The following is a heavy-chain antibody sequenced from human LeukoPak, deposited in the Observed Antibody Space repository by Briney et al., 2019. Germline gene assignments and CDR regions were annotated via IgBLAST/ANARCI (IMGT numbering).Heavy chain of an antibody. CDR1: GFTFSTYA. D-gene: IGHD3-22*01. Sequence: GRSLRLSCAASGFTFSTYAMHWVRQAPGKGLEWVALISYHGSNKYYADSVKGRFTISRDNSKNTLSLQMNNLRAEDTAVYYCARDIVVASTGFDYWGQGTLVTVSS. J-gene: IGHJ4*02. V-gene: IGHV3-30-3*01. CDR3: ARDIVVASTGFDY. CDR2: ISYHGSNK.